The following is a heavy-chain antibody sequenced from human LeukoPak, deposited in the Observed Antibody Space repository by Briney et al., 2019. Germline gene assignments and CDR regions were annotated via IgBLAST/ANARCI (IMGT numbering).Heavy chain of an antibody. V-gene: IGHV3-33*01. J-gene: IGHJ3*02. D-gene: IGHD4-17*01. CDR2: IWYDGSKK. CDR3: ARDEAVMTTVLSDAFDI. CDR1: GFTFSSYG. Sequence: GRSPRLSCAASGFTFSSYGMHWVRQAPGKGLEWVALIWYDGSKKFYTDSVKGRFTISRDNSKNTLYLQMNSLRAEDTAVYYCARDEAVMTTVLSDAFDIWGQGTTVTVSS.